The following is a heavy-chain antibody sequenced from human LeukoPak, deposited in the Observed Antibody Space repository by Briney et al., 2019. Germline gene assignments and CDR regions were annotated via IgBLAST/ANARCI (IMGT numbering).Heavy chain of an antibody. Sequence: GGSLRLSCAASGFTFSSYAMSWVRQAPGKGLEWVSAISGSGGSTYYADSVKGRFTISRDNSKNTLYLQMNSLRAEDTAVYYCAKVLQRITIFGVVIPPSSDYWGQGTLVTVSS. D-gene: IGHD3-3*01. CDR2: ISGSGGST. V-gene: IGHV3-23*01. J-gene: IGHJ4*02. CDR3: AKVLQRITIFGVVIPPSSDY. CDR1: GFTFSSYA.